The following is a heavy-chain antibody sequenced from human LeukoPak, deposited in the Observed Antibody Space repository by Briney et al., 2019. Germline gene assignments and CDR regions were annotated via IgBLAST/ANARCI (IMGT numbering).Heavy chain of an antibody. CDR3: ARDYGSGSFSFDY. J-gene: IGHJ4*02. V-gene: IGHV3-66*01. Sequence: GGSLRLSCAASGFTFSNAWMSWVRPAPGKGLEWVSVIYSGGSTYYADSVKGRFTISRDNAKNTLYLQMNSLRAEDTAVYYCARDYGSGSFSFDYWGQGTLVTVSS. CDR1: GFTFSNAW. CDR2: IYSGGST. D-gene: IGHD3-10*01.